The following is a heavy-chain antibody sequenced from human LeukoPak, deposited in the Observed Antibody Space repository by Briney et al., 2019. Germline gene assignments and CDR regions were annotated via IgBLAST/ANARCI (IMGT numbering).Heavy chain of an antibody. CDR2: IQYDGSNK. CDR3: AKFRKPMALLDAFDI. V-gene: IGHV3-30*02. D-gene: IGHD1-14*01. J-gene: IGHJ3*02. CDR1: GFTFSSYG. Sequence: GGSLRLSCAASGFTFSSYGMHWVRQAPGKGLEWVAFIQYDGSNKYYADSVKGRFTISRDNSKNTLYLQMNSLRAEDTAVYYCAKFRKPMALLDAFDIWGQGTMVTVSS.